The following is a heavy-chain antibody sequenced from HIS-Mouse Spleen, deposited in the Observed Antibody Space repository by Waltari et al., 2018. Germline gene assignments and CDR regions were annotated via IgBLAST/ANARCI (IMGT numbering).Heavy chain of an antibody. CDR1: GFTFSSYA. CDR3: ARVNGIAVAGTDAFDI. Sequence: QVQLVESGGGVVQPGRSLRPSCAASGFTFSSYAMHWVRQAPGKGLEWVAVISYDGSNKYYADSVKGRFTISRDNSKNTLYLQMNSLRAEDTAVYYCARVNGIAVAGTDAFDIWGQGTMVTVSS. D-gene: IGHD6-19*01. J-gene: IGHJ3*02. V-gene: IGHV3-30-3*01. CDR2: ISYDGSNK.